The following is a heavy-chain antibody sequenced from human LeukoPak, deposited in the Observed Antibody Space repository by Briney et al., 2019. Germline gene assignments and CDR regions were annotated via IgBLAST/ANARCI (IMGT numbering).Heavy chain of an antibody. CDR3: ARELDYGGNSGMGY. CDR2: IYSGGST. CDR1: GFTVSSNY. D-gene: IGHD4-23*01. V-gene: IGHV3-53*05. J-gene: IGHJ4*02. Sequence: GGSLRLSCAASGFTVSSNYMSWVRQAPGKGLEWVSVIYSGGSTYYADSVKGRFTISRDNSKNTLYLQMNSLRAEDTAVYHCARELDYGGNSGMGYWGQGTLVTVSS.